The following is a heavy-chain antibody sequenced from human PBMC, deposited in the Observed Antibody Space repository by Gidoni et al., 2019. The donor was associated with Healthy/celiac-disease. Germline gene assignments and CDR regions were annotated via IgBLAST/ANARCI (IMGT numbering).Heavy chain of an antibody. CDR3: ARDTSGDYIWGSYY. Sequence: EVQLVESGGGLVKPGGSLRLSCAASGFTFSSYSMNWVRQAPGKGLEWVSSISSSSSYIYYADSVKGRFTISRDNAKNSLYLQMNSLRAEDTAVYYCARDTSGDYIWGSYYWGQGTLVTVSS. V-gene: IGHV3-21*01. D-gene: IGHD3-16*01. J-gene: IGHJ4*02. CDR1: GFTFSSYS. CDR2: ISSSSSYI.